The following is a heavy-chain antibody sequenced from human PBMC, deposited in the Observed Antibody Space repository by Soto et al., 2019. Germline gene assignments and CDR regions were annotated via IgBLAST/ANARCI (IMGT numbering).Heavy chain of an antibody. J-gene: IGHJ4*02. CDR3: ARNDMTTVTPDY. Sequence: ASVKVSCKASGYTFTSYGISWVRQAPGRGLEWMGWISAYNGNTNYAQKLQGRVTMTTDTSTSTAYMELRSLRSDDTAVYYCARNDMTTVTPDYWGQGTLVTVSS. CDR1: GYTFTSYG. V-gene: IGHV1-18*01. CDR2: ISAYNGNT. D-gene: IGHD4-17*01.